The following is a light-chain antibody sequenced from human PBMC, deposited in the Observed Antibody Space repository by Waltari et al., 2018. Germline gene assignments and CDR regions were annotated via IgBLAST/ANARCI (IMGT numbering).Light chain of an antibody. Sequence: EIVLTQSPGTLSLSPGERATLSCRASQRVRKYLAWYQKKPGQAPRLLIYETSIRATGIPDRFSGSGFGTDFSLTISSLDPEDFAVYFCQKYDRLPATFGQGTRVEIK. CDR1: QRVRKY. J-gene: IGKJ1*01. CDR2: ETS. V-gene: IGKV3-20*01. CDR3: QKYDRLPAT.